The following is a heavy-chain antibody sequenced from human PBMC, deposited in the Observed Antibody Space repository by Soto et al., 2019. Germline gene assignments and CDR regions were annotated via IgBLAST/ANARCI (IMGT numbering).Heavy chain of an antibody. V-gene: IGHV4-31*03. D-gene: IGHD6-19*01. Sequence: SETLSLTCTVSGGSINSGDYYWSWIRQPPGKGLEWIGNIYYSGTTYYNPSLKSRLAISVDTSKNQFSLKLTSVTAADTALYYCARVDRSLIAVLHWGQGSLVTVSS. CDR1: GGSINSGDYY. CDR3: ARVDRSLIAVLH. J-gene: IGHJ1*01. CDR2: IYYSGTT.